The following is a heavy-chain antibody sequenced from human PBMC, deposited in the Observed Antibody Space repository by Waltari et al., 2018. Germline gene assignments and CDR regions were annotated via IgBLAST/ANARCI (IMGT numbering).Heavy chain of an antibody. Sequence: QVQLQESGPSLLKPSETLSLICTVSGGSISGFYWSWVRQPPGKGLDWIGYIYSTGSTNFNPSLKSRVTMSVYTSKNQFALELSSVTAADTAFYYCARGGGGDWEWFDPWGQGTLVTVSS. D-gene: IGHD2-21*02. CDR1: GGSISGFY. J-gene: IGHJ5*02. CDR3: ARGGGGDWEWFDP. CDR2: IYSTGST. V-gene: IGHV4-59*01.